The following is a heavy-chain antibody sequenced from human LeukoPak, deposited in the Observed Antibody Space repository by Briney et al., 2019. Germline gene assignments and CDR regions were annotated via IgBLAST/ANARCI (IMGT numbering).Heavy chain of an antibody. D-gene: IGHD1-26*01. CDR1: GYSFTSYW. Sequence: GESLKISCKGSGYSFTSYWIGWVRQMPGKGLEWMGIIYPGDSDTRYSPSFQGQVTISADNSISTAYLQWSSLKASDTAMYYCARESVGATHPSDAFDIWGQGTMVTVSS. J-gene: IGHJ3*02. CDR3: ARESVGATHPSDAFDI. CDR2: IYPGDSDT. V-gene: IGHV5-51*01.